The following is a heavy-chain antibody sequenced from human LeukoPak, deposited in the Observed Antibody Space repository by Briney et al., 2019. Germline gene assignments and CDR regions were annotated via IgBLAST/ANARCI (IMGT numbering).Heavy chain of an antibody. Sequence: PSETLSLTCTVSGGSISSYYWSWIRQPPGKGLEWIGYIYYSGSTNYNPSLKSRVTISVDTSKDQLSLKLSSVTAADTAVYYCARAAVTTSRYFQHWGQGTLVTVSS. CDR3: ARAAVTTSRYFQH. J-gene: IGHJ1*01. CDR2: IYYSGST. D-gene: IGHD4-17*01. V-gene: IGHV4-59*01. CDR1: GGSISSYY.